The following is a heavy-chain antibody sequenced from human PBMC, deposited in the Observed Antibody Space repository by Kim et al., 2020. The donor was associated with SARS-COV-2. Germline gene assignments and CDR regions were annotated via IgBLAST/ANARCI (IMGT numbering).Heavy chain of an antibody. V-gene: IGHV3-74*01. Sequence: TAYADSVKGRFTISRDNAKSTLYLQMNSLRVEDTAVYYCARDPLVLGFDHWGQGRLVTVSS. CDR3: ARDPLVLGFDH. CDR2: T. J-gene: IGHJ4*02. D-gene: IGHD1-26*01.